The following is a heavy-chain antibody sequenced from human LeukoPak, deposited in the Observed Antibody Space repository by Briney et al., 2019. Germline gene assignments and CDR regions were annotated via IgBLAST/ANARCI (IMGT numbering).Heavy chain of an antibody. CDR3: AKNRRFLEWSLDY. J-gene: IGHJ4*02. V-gene: IGHV3-66*01. D-gene: IGHD3-3*01. CDR2: IYSGGST. Sequence: GGSLRLSCAASGFTVSSNYMSWVRQAPGKGLEWVSVIYSGGSTYYADSVKGRFTISRDNSKNTLYLQMNSLRAEDTAVYYCAKNRRFLEWSLDYWGQGTLVTVSS. CDR1: GFTVSSNY.